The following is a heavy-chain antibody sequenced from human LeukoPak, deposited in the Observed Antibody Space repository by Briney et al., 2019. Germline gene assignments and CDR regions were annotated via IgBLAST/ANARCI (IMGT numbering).Heavy chain of an antibody. CDR3: AKVGDSSGYHFDY. J-gene: IGHJ4*02. CDR2: ISWNSGSI. D-gene: IGHD3-22*01. Sequence: GRSLRLSCAASGFTFDDYAMHWVRQAPGKGLEWVSGISWNSGSIGYADSVKGRFTISRDNAKNSLYLQMNSLRAEDTALYYCAKVGDSSGYHFDYWGQGTLVTVSS. CDR1: GFTFDDYA. V-gene: IGHV3-9*01.